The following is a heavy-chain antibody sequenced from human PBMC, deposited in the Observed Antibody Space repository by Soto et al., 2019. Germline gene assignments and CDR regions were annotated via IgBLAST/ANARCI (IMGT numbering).Heavy chain of an antibody. Sequence: EVQLVESGGGLVQPGRSLRLSCVGSGFTFDDYAMNWVRQGPGKVLEWVSGISWNSGSIAYAESVKGRFTISRDNAKNSLYLQMNSLRVEDTAMYYCAKDIGVGGADIFDFRGRGTLVTVSS. CDR2: ISWNSGSI. CDR1: GFTFDDYA. V-gene: IGHV3-9*01. D-gene: IGHD1-26*01. CDR3: AKDIGVGGADIFDF. J-gene: IGHJ4*02.